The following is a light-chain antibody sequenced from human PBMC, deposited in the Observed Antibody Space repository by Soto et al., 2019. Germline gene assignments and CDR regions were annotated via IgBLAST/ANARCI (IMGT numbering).Light chain of an antibody. CDR2: DSS. CDR3: QQCSNWPPT. CDR1: QSVSAY. V-gene: IGKV3-11*01. J-gene: IGKJ4*01. Sequence: KLSPATLSLSTGERATLSCRASQSVSAYLAWYQQKPDQAPRLLIYDSSNRATGIPARFSGSGSGTDFTLIISSLEPEDFAVYYCQQCSNWPPTFGGGTKVDI.